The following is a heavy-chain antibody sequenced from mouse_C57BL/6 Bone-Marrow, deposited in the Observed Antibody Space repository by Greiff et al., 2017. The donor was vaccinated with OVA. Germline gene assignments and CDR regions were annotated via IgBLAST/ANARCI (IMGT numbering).Heavy chain of an antibody. D-gene: IGHD2-4*01. CDR3: AREGSYYEIFDY. V-gene: IGHV1-55*01. CDR1: GYTFTSYW. Sequence: QVQLQQPGAELVKPGASVKMSCKASGYTFTSYWITWVKQRPGQGLEWIGDIYPGSGSTNYNEKFKSKATLTVDTSSSTAYMQLSSLTSEDSAVYYCAREGSYYEIFDYWGQGTTLTVSS. J-gene: IGHJ2*01. CDR2: IYPGSGST.